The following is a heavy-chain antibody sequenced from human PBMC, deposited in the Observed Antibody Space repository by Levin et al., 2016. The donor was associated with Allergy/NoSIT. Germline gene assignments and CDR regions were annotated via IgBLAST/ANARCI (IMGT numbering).Heavy chain of an antibody. D-gene: IGHD3-3*01. CDR3: ARDQGPRNYDFWSGYYTDGMDV. Sequence: WIRQSPSRGLEWLGRTYYRSKWYNDYAVSVKSRITINPDTSKNQFSLQLNSVTPEDTAVYYCARDQGPRNYDFWSGYYTDGMDVWGQGTTVTVSS. CDR2: TYYRSKWYN. V-gene: IGHV6-1*01. J-gene: IGHJ6*02.